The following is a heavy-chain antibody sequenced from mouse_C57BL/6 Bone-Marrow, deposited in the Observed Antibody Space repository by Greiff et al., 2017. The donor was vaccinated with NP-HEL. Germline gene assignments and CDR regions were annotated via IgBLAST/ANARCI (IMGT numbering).Heavy chain of an antibody. Sequence: QVQLQQSGAELVKPGASVKMSCKASGYTFTTYPMHWMKQSHGQGLEWIGNFHPYNDDTKYNEKFKGKATVTVVKSSSTAYLELSRLTSDDAAFYFCARADYGSSHWCFDVWGTGTTVTGSS. V-gene: IGHV1-47*01. J-gene: IGHJ1*03. D-gene: IGHD1-1*01. CDR2: FHPYNDDT. CDR3: ARADYGSSHWCFDV. CDR1: GYTFTTYP.